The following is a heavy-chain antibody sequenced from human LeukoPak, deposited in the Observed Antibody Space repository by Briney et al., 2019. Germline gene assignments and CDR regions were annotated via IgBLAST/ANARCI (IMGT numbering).Heavy chain of an antibody. CDR2: IIPMFDTT. Sequence: ASVKVSCKASGDTFISYAISWVRQAPGQGLEWMGGIIPMFDTTNYAQNFQGRLTITTDESTSTAYMELSSLRSDDTAVYYCASADPRLYTIRYFEYWGQGTLVTVSS. CDR3: ASADPRLYTIRYFEY. D-gene: IGHD6-25*01. J-gene: IGHJ4*02. V-gene: IGHV1-69*05. CDR1: GDTFISYA.